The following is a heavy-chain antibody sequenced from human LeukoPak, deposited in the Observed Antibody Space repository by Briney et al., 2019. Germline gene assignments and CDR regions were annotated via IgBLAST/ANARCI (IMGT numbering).Heavy chain of an antibody. D-gene: IGHD1-26*01. CDR1: GFTFDDYA. Sequence: GGSLRLSCAASGFTFDDYAMHWVRQAPGKGLEWVLGISWNSGSIGYADSVKGRFTISRDNAKNSLYLQMNSLRAEDTALYYCAKAGNSGSYHSPILFDYWGQGTLVTVSS. J-gene: IGHJ4*02. CDR2: ISWNSGSI. CDR3: AKAGNSGSYHSPILFDY. V-gene: IGHV3-9*01.